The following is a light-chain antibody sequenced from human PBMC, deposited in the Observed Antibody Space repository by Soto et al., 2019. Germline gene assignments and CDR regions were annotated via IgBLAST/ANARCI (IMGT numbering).Light chain of an antibody. Sequence: QSGLTQPPSVSAAPRQKVTISCSGSTSNIGSNSVSWYQQLPGTAPKLLIYDNNKRPSGIPDRFSGSRSGTSATLGITGVQTWDEADYYCGTWDASLSAGIFGGGTKLTVL. J-gene: IGLJ2*01. V-gene: IGLV1-51*01. CDR1: TSNIGSNS. CDR3: GTWDASLSAGI. CDR2: DNN.